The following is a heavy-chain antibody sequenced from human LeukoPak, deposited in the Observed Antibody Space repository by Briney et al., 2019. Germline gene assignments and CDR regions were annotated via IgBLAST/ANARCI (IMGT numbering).Heavy chain of an antibody. Sequence: SETLSLTCTVSGSSISRYYWSWIRLPPGKGLEYIGCIDHNGRTNYSPSLQSRVTMSVDTSKNQFSLNLTSVTAADTAVYYCARHLGLMTNLQYWGPGTLITVSS. J-gene: IGHJ1*01. V-gene: IGHV4-59*08. CDR2: IDHNGRT. D-gene: IGHD3-16*01. CDR3: ARHLGLMTNLQY. CDR1: GSSISRYY.